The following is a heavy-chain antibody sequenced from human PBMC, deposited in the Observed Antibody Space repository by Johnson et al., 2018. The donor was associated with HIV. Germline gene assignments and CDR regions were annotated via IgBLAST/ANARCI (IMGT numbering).Heavy chain of an antibody. CDR2: IYWNGGRT. Sequence: VQLVESGGGVVRPGGSLRLSCAASGFTFDDYGMSWVRQAPGKGLEWVSGIYWNGGRTVYAASVKGRFTISRDNAKNTLHLQMNSLRGEDTAVYYCARGGRYSESVNDAHDIWGQGTKVTVSS. J-gene: IGHJ3*02. CDR1: GFTFDDYG. V-gene: IGHV3-20*04. CDR3: ARGGRYSESVNDAHDI. D-gene: IGHD1-26*01.